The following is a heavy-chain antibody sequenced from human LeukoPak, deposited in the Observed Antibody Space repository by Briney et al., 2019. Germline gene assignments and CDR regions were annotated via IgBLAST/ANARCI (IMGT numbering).Heavy chain of an antibody. CDR1: GYTFTSYY. J-gene: IGHJ4*02. D-gene: IGHD6-19*01. V-gene: IGHV1-2*02. Sequence: ASVKVSCKASGYTFTSYYMHWVRQAPGQGLEWMGWINPNSGGTNYAQKFQGRVTMTRDTSISTAYMELSRLRSDDTAVYYCARVPRIDWMAVAGGSYFDYWGQGTLVTVSS. CDR2: INPNSGGT. CDR3: ARVPRIDWMAVAGGSYFDY.